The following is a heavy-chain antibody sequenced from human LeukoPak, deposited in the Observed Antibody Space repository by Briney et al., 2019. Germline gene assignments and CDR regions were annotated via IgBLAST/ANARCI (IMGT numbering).Heavy chain of an antibody. J-gene: IGHJ3*02. CDR1: GGSINSGTDY. CDR3: AKTWCGTFHI. V-gene: IGHV4-61*09. CDR2: TFSSGST. D-gene: IGHD2-15*01. Sequence: SETLSLTCTVSGGSINSGTDYWSWIRQPAGKGLEWIGHTFSSGSTNYNPSLKSRVTISVDTSKNQFSLSLTSVTAADTAIYYLAKTWCGTFHIWAQGTMVTDSS.